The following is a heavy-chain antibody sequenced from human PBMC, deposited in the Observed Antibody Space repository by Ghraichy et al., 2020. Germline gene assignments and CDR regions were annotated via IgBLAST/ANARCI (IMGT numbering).Heavy chain of an antibody. D-gene: IGHD6-19*01. J-gene: IGHJ4*02. CDR1: GGSISSSSYY. Sequence: SETLSLTCTVSGGSISSSSYYWGWIRQPPGKGLEWIGSIYYSGSTYYNPSLKSRVTISVDTSKNQFSLKLSSVTAADTAVYYCARLLGPHNGGWYSGHTAGPDYWGQGTLVTVSS. V-gene: IGHV4-39*07. CDR2: IYYSGST. CDR3: ARLLGPHNGGWYSGHTAGPDY.